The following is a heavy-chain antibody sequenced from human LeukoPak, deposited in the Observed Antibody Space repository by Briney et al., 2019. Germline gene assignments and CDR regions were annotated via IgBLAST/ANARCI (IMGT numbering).Heavy chain of an antibody. CDR2: ISSSSSYI. CDR3: ARLTPHTSLQPSYYYDSNGNDF. D-gene: IGHD3-22*01. CDR1: GFTFSSYS. V-gene: IGHV3-21*01. J-gene: IGHJ4*02. Sequence: GGSLRLSCAASGFTFSSYSMNWVRQAPGKGLEWVSSISSSSSYIYYADSVKGRFTISRDNAKNSLYLQMNSLRAEDTAVYYCARLTPHTSLQPSYYYDSNGNDFWGQGTLVTVSS.